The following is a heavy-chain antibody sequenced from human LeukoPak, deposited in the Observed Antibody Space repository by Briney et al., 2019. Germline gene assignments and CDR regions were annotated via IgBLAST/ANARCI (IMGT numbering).Heavy chain of an antibody. V-gene: IGHV3-30*04. CDR3: ARDKTIVGIDY. D-gene: IGHD1-26*01. J-gene: IGHJ4*02. Sequence: PGRSLRLSCAASGFTFNNYAMHWVRQAPGKGLEWVAVISYDGSNKYYADSVKGRFTISRDNAKNSLYLQMNGLRAEDTAVYYCARDKTIVGIDYWGQGTLVTVSS. CDR2: ISYDGSNK. CDR1: GFTFNNYA.